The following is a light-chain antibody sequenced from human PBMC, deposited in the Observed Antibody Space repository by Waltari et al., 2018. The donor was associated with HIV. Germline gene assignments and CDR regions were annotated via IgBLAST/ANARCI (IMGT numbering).Light chain of an antibody. CDR2: KNN. V-gene: IGLV1-47*01. CDR1: SSNIGTKY. CDR3: AAWDDSLSGWS. Sequence: QSVLTQPPSASGTPGQRVTISGFGSSSNIGTKYVYWYQQLPGTAPKLLIYKNNQRPSGVTDRFSGSTSGTSASLAISGLRSADEAEYYCAAWDDSLSGWSFGGGTKLTFL. J-gene: IGLJ3*02.